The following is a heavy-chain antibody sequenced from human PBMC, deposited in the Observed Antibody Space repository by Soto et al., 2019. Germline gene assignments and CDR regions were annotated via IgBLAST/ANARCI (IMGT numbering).Heavy chain of an antibody. D-gene: IGHD3-3*01. V-gene: IGHV1-18*01. CDR2: ISAYNGNT. CDR3: AREGGITIFGVVTPASYYMVV. J-gene: IGHJ6*03. Sequence: QVQLVQSGAEVKKPGASVKVSCKASGYTFTSYGISWVRQAPGQGLEWMGWISAYNGNTNYAQKLQGRVTMTTDTSTSTAYMELRSLRSDDTAVYYCAREGGITIFGVVTPASYYMVVWGKGTTVTVSS. CDR1: GYTFTSYG.